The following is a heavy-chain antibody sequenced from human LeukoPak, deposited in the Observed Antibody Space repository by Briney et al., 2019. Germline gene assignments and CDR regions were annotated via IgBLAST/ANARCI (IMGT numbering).Heavy chain of an antibody. V-gene: IGHV3-74*01. CDR3: TRGGEEPFDY. Sequence: GGSLRLSCADSGFTFTKFWMHWVRQAPGKGLVWVSRINVEGTTTTYADSVEGRFTVSRDENALYLQMNHLRVDDTAVYYCTRGGEEPFDYWGQGTLATVSP. CDR1: GFTFTKFW. J-gene: IGHJ4*02. CDR2: INVEGTTT. D-gene: IGHD3-10*01.